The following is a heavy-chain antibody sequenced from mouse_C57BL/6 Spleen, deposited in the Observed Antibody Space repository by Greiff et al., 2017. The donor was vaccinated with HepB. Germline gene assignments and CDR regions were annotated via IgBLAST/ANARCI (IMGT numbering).Heavy chain of an antibody. Sequence: QVQLQQSGAELMKPGASVKLSCKATGYTFTGYWIEWVKQRPGHGLEWIGEIFPGSGSTNYNAKFKGKATLTADTSSNTAYMQLSSLTTEDSAIYYCARDWDEDYWGQGTLVTVSA. CDR3: ARDWDEDY. CDR2: IFPGSGST. D-gene: IGHD4-1*01. V-gene: IGHV1-9*01. CDR1: GYTFTGYW. J-gene: IGHJ3*01.